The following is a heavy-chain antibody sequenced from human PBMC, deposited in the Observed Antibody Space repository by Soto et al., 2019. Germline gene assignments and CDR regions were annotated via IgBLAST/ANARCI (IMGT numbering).Heavy chain of an antibody. Sequence: QVQLVQSGAEVKTPGASVKVSCKASGYTFTSYGVSWVRQAPGQGLEWMGWISAYNGDTNYAQKVQGRVTMTTDTSVTTTYMELRSLRPDDTAVYYCARDQGAGQYGMDVWGQGTTVTVSS. CDR2: ISAYNGDT. CDR3: ARDQGAGQYGMDV. CDR1: GYTFTSYG. V-gene: IGHV1-18*01. J-gene: IGHJ6*02.